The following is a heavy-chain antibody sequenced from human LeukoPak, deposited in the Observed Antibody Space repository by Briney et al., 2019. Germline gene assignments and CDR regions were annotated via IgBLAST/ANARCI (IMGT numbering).Heavy chain of an antibody. Sequence: SETLSLTCTVSGVSISTYYWSWIRQPPGKGLEWIGHIYYSGSTNYNPSLKSRVTISVDTSKNHFSLRLSSATAADTAVYYCAGSRYFYDSGGRNWYFDLWGRATLVTVSS. D-gene: IGHD3-22*01. CDR1: GVSISTYY. CDR3: AGSRYFYDSGGRNWYFDL. CDR2: IYYSGST. J-gene: IGHJ2*01. V-gene: IGHV4-59*01.